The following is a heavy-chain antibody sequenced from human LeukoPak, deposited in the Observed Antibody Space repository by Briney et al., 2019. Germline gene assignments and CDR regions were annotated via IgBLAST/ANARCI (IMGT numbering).Heavy chain of an antibody. D-gene: IGHD3-3*01. CDR1: GFSFSGDY. Sequence: HTGGSLRLSCAASGFSFSGDYMHWVRQAPGKGLEYVSAISGNGATTHYTNSVKGRFTISRDNSKNTVYLQMGSLSTEDTAVYYCARDTNREQDIWGQGTTVTVSS. CDR2: ISGNGATT. V-gene: IGHV3-64*01. CDR3: ARDTNREQDI. J-gene: IGHJ6*02.